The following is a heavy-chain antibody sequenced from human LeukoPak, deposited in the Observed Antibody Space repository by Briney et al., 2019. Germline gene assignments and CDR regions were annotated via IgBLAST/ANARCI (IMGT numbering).Heavy chain of an antibody. J-gene: IGHJ6*03. Sequence: GGSLRLSCAASGFTFSSYEMNWVRQAPGKGLEWVSYISSSGSTIFYADSVKGRFTISRDNAKNSLFLQMNSLRAEDTAVYYCARDQYGSGDGYYMDVWGKGTTVTISS. V-gene: IGHV3-48*03. CDR2: ISSSGSTI. CDR1: GFTFSSYE. CDR3: ARDQYGSGDGYYMDV. D-gene: IGHD3-10*01.